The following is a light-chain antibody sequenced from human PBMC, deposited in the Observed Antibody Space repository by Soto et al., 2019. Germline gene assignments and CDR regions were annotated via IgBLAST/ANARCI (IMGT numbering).Light chain of an antibody. CDR1: QSVISSY. CDR2: GAS. J-gene: IGKJ4*01. CDR3: QQDYNLPPLT. Sequence: PVPRVTLSCSASQSVISSYLTWYQQKPGQAPRLLIYGASTRATGIPARFSGSGSGTDFTLTISSLQPEDFAVYYCQQDYNLPPLTFGGGTKVDIK. V-gene: IGKV3D-7*01.